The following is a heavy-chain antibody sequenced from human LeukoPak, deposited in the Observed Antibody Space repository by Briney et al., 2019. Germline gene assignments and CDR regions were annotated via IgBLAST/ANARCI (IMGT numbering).Heavy chain of an antibody. CDR3: TRLDSGSFSFDF. D-gene: IGHD1-26*01. J-gene: IGHJ4*02. Sequence: GGSLRLSCAGSGFIFSGSAIHWVRQASGKGLEWVGSIKNKANSYATAFAVSVKGRFTISRDDSKNTAYLQMNSLKSEDTAMYYCTRLDSGSFSFDFWGQGSLVTVSS. CDR2: IKNKANSYAT. CDR1: GFIFSGSA. V-gene: IGHV3-73*01.